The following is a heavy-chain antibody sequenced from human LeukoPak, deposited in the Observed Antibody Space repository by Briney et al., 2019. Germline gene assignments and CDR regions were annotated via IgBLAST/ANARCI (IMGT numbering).Heavy chain of an antibody. CDR3: ARVGSYGYRYYFDY. Sequence: PSQTLSLTCTVSGGSISSGGYYWSWIRQHPGKGLEWIGYIYYSGSTYYNPSLKSRVTTSVDTSKNQFSLKLSSVTAADTAVYYCARVGSYGYRYYFDYWGQGTLVTVSS. CDR2: IYYSGST. D-gene: IGHD5-18*01. J-gene: IGHJ4*02. V-gene: IGHV4-31*03. CDR1: GGSISSGGYY.